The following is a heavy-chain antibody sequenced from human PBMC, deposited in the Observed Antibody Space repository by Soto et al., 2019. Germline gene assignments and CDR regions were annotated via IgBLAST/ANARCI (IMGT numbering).Heavy chain of an antibody. Sequence: HPGGSLRLSCAASGFTFSSYGLHWVRQAPGKGLEWVAVIWYDGSNKYYADSVKGRFTISRDNSKNTRYLQMNSLRAEDTAVYSWAGGSDFWSGYLDYWGQGTLVAVSS. J-gene: IGHJ4*02. CDR1: GFTFSSYG. D-gene: IGHD3-3*01. CDR3: AGGSDFWSGYLDY. CDR2: IWYDGSNK. V-gene: IGHV3-33*01.